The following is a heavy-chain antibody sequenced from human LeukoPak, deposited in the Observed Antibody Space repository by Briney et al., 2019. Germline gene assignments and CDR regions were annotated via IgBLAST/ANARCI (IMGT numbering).Heavy chain of an antibody. CDR1: GYTFTSYY. J-gene: IGHJ5*02. CDR2: INPSGGSP. Sequence: ASVKVSCKASGYTFTSYYIHWVRQAPGQGFEWVGIINPSGGSPTYAQKFQGRLTMTRDTSTSTVYMELSSLRSEDTAVYYCARGLGSESYYGSWGQGTLVTVSS. D-gene: IGHD3-10*01. V-gene: IGHV1-46*01. CDR3: ARGLGSESYYGS.